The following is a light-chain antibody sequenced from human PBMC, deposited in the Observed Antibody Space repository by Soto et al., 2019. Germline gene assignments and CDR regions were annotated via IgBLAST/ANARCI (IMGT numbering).Light chain of an antibody. Sequence: QSVLTQPPSASGSPGQSVTISCTGTNSDVGGYNYVSWYQQQPGKAPKLMIYEVSKRPPGVPDRFSGSKSGNTASLTVSGLQAEDEADYYCSSYAGSFYVFGTGTKVTVL. CDR1: NSDVGGYNY. J-gene: IGLJ1*01. CDR2: EVS. CDR3: SSYAGSFYV. V-gene: IGLV2-8*01.